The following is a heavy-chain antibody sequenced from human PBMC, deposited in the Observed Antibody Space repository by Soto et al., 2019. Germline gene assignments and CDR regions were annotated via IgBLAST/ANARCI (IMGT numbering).Heavy chain of an antibody. J-gene: IGHJ5*02. Sequence: ASVKVSCKASGYTFTSYYMHWVRQAPGQGLEWMGIINPSGGSTSYAQKFQGRVTMTRDTSTSTVYMELSSLRSEDTAVYYCARGEGIAAAVIRFDPWGQGTLVTVSS. D-gene: IGHD6-13*01. CDR1: GYTFTSYY. V-gene: IGHV1-46*03. CDR2: INPSGGST. CDR3: ARGEGIAAAVIRFDP.